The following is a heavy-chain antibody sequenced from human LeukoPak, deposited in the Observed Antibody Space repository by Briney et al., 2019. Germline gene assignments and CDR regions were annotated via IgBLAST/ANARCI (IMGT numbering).Heavy chain of an antibody. CDR1: GFTFSSYG. Sequence: PGGSLRLSCAASGFTFSSYGMYWVRQAPGKGLEWVALIWYDGSNKYYADSVKGRFTISRDNSKNTLYLQMNSLRAEDTAVYYCARARDSSGYYYYYYMDVWGKGTTVTVSS. CDR2: IWYDGSNK. J-gene: IGHJ6*03. D-gene: IGHD6-19*01. V-gene: IGHV3-33*01. CDR3: ARARDSSGYYYYYYMDV.